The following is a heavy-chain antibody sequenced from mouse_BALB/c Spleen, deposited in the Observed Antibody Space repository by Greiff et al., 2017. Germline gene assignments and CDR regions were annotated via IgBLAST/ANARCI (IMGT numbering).Heavy chain of an antibody. CDR3: ANYGYVYWYFDV. CDR2: INSNGGST. V-gene: IGHV5-6-3*01. CDR1: GFTFSSYG. D-gene: IGHD1-2*01. J-gene: IGHJ1*01. Sequence: EVQLVESGGGLVQPGGSLKLSCAASGFTFSSYGMSWVRQTPDKRLELVATINSNGGSTYYPDSVKGRFTISRDNAKNTLYLQMSSLKSEDTAMYYCANYGYVYWYFDVWGAGTTVTVSS.